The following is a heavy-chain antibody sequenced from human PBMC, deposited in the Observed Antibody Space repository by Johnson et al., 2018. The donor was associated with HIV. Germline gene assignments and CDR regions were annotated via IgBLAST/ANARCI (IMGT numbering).Heavy chain of an antibody. CDR2: ISYDGSNE. Sequence: QVQLVESGGGLVQPGRSLRLSCAASGFTFRSYSMHWVRQAPGKGLEWVAVISYDGSNEHYTDSVGGRFTISRDNSKNTLYLQMNGLRTEDTAVDYCAKTYSEGEVRDAFDIWGQGTMVTVSS. CDR3: AKTYSEGEVRDAFDI. J-gene: IGHJ3*02. D-gene: IGHD2-21*01. V-gene: IGHV3-30*18. CDR1: GFTFRSYS.